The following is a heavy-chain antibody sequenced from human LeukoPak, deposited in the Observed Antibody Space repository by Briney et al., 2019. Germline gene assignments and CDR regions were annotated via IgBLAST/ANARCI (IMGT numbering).Heavy chain of an antibody. D-gene: IGHD3-3*01. CDR2: IWYDGSNK. Sequence: GGSLRLSCAASGFTFSSYGMHWVRQAPGKGLEWVAVIWYDGSNKYYADSVKGRFTISRDNSKNTLYLQMNSLRAEDTAVYYCARELNGFWSGYSASPIDYWGQGTLVTVSS. J-gene: IGHJ4*02. CDR3: ARELNGFWSGYSASPIDY. CDR1: GFTFSSYG. V-gene: IGHV3-33*01.